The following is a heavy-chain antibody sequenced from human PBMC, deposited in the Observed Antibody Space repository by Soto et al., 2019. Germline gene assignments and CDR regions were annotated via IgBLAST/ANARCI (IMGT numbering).Heavy chain of an antibody. Sequence: ASVKVSCKASGYTFTSYYMHWVRQAPGQGLEWMGIINPSGGSTSYAQKFQGRVTMTRDTSTSTVYMELSSLRSEDTAVYYCAREFAGYSYGYNYYGMGVWGQGTTVTV. CDR1: GYTFTSYY. CDR2: INPSGGST. V-gene: IGHV1-46*01. J-gene: IGHJ6*02. D-gene: IGHD5-18*01. CDR3: AREFAGYSYGYNYYGMGV.